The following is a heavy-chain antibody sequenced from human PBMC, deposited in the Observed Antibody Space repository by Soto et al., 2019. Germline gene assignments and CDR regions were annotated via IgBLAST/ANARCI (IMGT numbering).Heavy chain of an antibody. CDR1: RFTFSSYA. CDR2: ISDGGTDK. CDR3: ATSSILISYGAKPTDY. Sequence: GGSLRLSCAASRFTFSSYAMHWVRQAPGKGLEWVAVISDGGTDKNYADSVKGRFTVSRDNSQNTLYLQMSSLRVEDTAVYYCATSSILISYGAKPTDYWGQGALVTVSS. V-gene: IGHV3-30-3*01. J-gene: IGHJ4*02. D-gene: IGHD3-9*01.